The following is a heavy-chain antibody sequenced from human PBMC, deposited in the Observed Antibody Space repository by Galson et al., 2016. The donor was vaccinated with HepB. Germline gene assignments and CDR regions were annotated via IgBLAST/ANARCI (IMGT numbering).Heavy chain of an antibody. J-gene: IGHJ6*03. V-gene: IGHV4-59*09. CDR2: IYYSGST. CDR3: ARGAEQWPHWYYYYYMDV. Sequence: EWIGYIYYSGSTKYNPSLKSRVTISVDTSKNQFSLKVTSVTAADTAVYYCARGAEQWPHWYYYYYMDVWGKGTTVTVSS. D-gene: IGHD6-19*01.